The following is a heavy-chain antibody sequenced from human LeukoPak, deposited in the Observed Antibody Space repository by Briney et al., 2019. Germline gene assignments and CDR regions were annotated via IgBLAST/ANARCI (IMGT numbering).Heavy chain of an antibody. V-gene: IGHV4-61*02. CDR1: GGSISSGSYY. CDR2: IYTSGST. J-gene: IGHJ6*03. Sequence: SETLSLTCTVSGGSISSGSYYWSWIRQPAGKGLEWIGRIYTSGSTNYNPSLKSRVTISVDTSKNQFSLKLSSVTAADTAVYYCARGPYCSRTSCYYYYYYMDVWGKGTTVTVSS. D-gene: IGHD2-2*01. CDR3: ARGPYCSRTSCYYYYYYMDV.